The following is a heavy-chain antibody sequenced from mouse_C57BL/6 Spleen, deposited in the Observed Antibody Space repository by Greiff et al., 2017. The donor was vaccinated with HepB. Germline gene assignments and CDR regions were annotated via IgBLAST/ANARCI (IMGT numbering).Heavy chain of an antibody. V-gene: IGHV1-82*01. CDR1: GYAFSSSW. J-gene: IGHJ2*01. D-gene: IGHD2-5*01. CDR2: IYPGDGDT. Sequence: VQLQQSGPELVKPGASVKISCKASGYAFSSSWMNWVKQRPGKGLEWIGRIYPGDGDTNYNGKFKGKATLTADKSSSTAYMQLSSLTSEDSAVYFGASAYYSNSFDYWGQGTTLTVSS. CDR3: ASAYYSNSFDY.